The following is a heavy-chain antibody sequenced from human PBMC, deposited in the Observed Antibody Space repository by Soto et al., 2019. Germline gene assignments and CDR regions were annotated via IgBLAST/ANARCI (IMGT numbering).Heavy chain of an antibody. CDR3: ARDLTIGGFFDP. J-gene: IGHJ5*02. CDR1: GVSITTYY. D-gene: IGHD3-10*01. Sequence: TSETLSLTCTVSGVSITTYYWTWLRQPPGRGLEWIGYIYHSGRTNCNPSLKSRVTMSVDTSKNQFSLKLSSVTAADTAVYYCARDLTIGGFFDPWGQGTLVTVSS. V-gene: IGHV4-59*01. CDR2: IYHSGRT.